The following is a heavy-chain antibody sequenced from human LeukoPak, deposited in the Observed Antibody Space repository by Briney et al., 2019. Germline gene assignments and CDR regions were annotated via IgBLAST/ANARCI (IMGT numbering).Heavy chain of an antibody. CDR2: IFPGDSDT. V-gene: IGHV5-51*01. D-gene: IGHD6-13*01. Sequence: GASLQISCKGSGYIFTSYWIGWVRQVPGKGLEWMGIIFPGDSDTRYSPSFQGQVTISADKSITTAYLQWSSLKASDTAMYYCASSSSWQTPDYWGQGTLVTVSS. CDR1: GYIFTSYW. J-gene: IGHJ4*02. CDR3: ASSSSWQTPDY.